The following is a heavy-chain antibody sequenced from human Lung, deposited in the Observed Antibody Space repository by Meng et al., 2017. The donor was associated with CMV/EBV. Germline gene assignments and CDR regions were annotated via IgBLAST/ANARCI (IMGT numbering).Heavy chain of an antibody. V-gene: IGHV1-18*01. CDR3: ARDAGTIAVSDIGDY. CDR2: ISAYNGDT. D-gene: IGHD6-19*01. CDR1: GYIFTKYG. J-gene: IGHJ4*02. Sequence: SXXVSXKAAGYIFTKYGVNWMRQAPGQGPEWMGWISAYNGDTMYAPKVQGRVTMTTDTSTSTAYMELRGLRSDDTAVYYCARDAGTIAVSDIGDYWGQGTLVTVSS.